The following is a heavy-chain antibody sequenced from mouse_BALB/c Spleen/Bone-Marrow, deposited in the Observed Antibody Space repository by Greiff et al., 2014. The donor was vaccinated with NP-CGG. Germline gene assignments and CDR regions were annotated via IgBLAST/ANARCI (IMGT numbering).Heavy chain of an antibody. V-gene: IGHV1-67*01. J-gene: IGHJ4*01. CDR3: ARYGYGSSYYAMDY. Sequence: VQLQESGPELVRPGVSVKISCKGSGYTFTDYAMHWVKQSHAKSLEWIGVISTYSGNTNYNQKFKGMATMTVDRSSSTAYMELARLTSEDSAIYYCARYGYGSSYYAMDYWGQGTSVTVSS. CDR2: ISTYSGNT. CDR1: GYTFTDYA. D-gene: IGHD1-1*01.